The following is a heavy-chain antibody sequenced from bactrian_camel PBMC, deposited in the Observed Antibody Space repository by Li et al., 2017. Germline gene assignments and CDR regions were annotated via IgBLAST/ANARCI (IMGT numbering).Heavy chain of an antibody. CDR2: IYAGGDST. CDR1: GFTFSNYY. CDR3: TAAHGY. D-gene: IGHD3*01. J-gene: IGHJ4*01. Sequence: QLVESGGGLAQPGGSLRLSCAASGFTFSNYYMSWVRQAPGKGLEWVSSIYAGGDSTYYADSVKGRFTISKDNAKNTLYLQMNSLKPEDTAVYYCTAAHGYWGQGTQVTVS. V-gene: IGHV3S20*01.